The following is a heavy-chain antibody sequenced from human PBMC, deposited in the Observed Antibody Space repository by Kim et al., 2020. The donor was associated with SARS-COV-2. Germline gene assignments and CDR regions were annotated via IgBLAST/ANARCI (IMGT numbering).Heavy chain of an antibody. CDR2: STI. V-gene: IGHV3-48*04. Sequence: STIYYADSVKGRFTISRDNAKNSLYLQMNSLRAEDTAVYYCANGEDAFDIWGQGTMVTVSS. D-gene: IGHD3-10*01. J-gene: IGHJ3*02. CDR3: ANGEDAFDI.